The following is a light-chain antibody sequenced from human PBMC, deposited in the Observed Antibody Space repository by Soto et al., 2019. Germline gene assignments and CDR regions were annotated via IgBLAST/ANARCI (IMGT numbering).Light chain of an antibody. CDR3: QQYNSYPLCT. CDR2: DAS. Sequence: DIQMTQSPSTLSESVGDRVTITCRASQSISSWLAWYQQKPGKAPKLLIYDASSLESGVPSRFSGSGSGTEFTLTISSLQPDDFATYYCQQYNSYPLCTFGQGTKLEIK. J-gene: IGKJ2*01. CDR1: QSISSW. V-gene: IGKV1-5*01.